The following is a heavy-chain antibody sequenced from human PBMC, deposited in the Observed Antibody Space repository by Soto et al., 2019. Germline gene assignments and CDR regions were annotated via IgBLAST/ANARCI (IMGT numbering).Heavy chain of an antibody. CDR3: ARGDIVVVVAATSYFDY. D-gene: IGHD2-15*01. J-gene: IGHJ4*02. CDR1: GGTFSSYA. CDR2: IIPIFGTA. V-gene: IGHV1-69*13. Sequence: SVKVSCKASGGTFSSYAISWVRQAPGQGLEWMGGIIPIFGTANYAQKFQGRVTITADESTSTAYMELSSLRSEDTAVYYCARGDIVVVVAATSYFDYWGQGTLVTVSS.